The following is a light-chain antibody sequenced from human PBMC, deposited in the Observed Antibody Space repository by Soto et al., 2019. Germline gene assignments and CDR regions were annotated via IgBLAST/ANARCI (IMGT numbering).Light chain of an antibody. Sequence: DIQMTQSPSSLSASVGDRVTITCRASQSISTYLNWYQHKQGKAPKLLIYAASSLQSGVPSRFSGSGSGTDFTLTISSLQPEDFASYYCQQSYSTPITFGPGTKVDIK. V-gene: IGKV1-39*01. CDR2: AAS. CDR1: QSISTY. CDR3: QQSYSTPIT. J-gene: IGKJ3*01.